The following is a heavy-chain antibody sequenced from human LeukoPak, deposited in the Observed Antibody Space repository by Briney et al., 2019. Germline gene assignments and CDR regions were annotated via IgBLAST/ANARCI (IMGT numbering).Heavy chain of an antibody. CDR2: ISSSSSYI. V-gene: IGHV3-21*01. D-gene: IGHD6-19*01. CDR3: AKDGGYSSGWSLNEYNWFDP. J-gene: IGHJ5*02. Sequence: AGGSLRLSCAASGFTFSSYSMNWVRQAPGKGLEWVSSISSSSSYIYYADSVKGRFTISRDNAKNTLYLQMNSLRAEDTAVYYCAKDGGYSSGWSLNEYNWFDPWGQGTLVTVSS. CDR1: GFTFSSYS.